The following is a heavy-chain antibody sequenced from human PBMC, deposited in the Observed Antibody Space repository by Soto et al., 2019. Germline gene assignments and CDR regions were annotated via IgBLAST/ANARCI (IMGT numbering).Heavy chain of an antibody. J-gene: IGHJ4*02. D-gene: IGHD3-22*01. Sequence: EVQLLESGGGLVQPGGSLRLSCTASGFIFSTYGMSWVRQAPGKGLEWVSSLSGDGTTTYYIDSVKGRFTISRDNSRNTLSLQMNSLRTEDTAIYYCAKDISFDTSAYNYWGQGIRVAVSS. CDR1: GFIFSTYG. CDR3: AKDISFDTSAYNY. V-gene: IGHV3-23*01. CDR2: LSGDGTTT.